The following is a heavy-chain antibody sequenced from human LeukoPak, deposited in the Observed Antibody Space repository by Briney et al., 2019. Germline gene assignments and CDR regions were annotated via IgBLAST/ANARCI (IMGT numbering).Heavy chain of an antibody. V-gene: IGHV3-30*02. D-gene: IGHD3-10*01. Sequence: GGSLRLSCAASGFTFSSYGMHWVRQAPGKGLEWVAFIRYDGSNKYYADSVKGRFTISRDNSKNTLYLQMNSLRAEDTAAYYCAGYHYGDMVRGVITAYWGQGTLVTVSS. CDR3: AGYHYGDMVRGVITAY. CDR2: IRYDGSNK. J-gene: IGHJ4*02. CDR1: GFTFSSYG.